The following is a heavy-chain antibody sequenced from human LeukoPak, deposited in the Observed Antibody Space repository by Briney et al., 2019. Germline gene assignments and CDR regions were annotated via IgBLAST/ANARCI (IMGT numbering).Heavy chain of an antibody. CDR1: GFTFDDYA. D-gene: IGHD3-3*01. V-gene: IGHV3-9*01. J-gene: IGHJ4*02. CDR2: ISWNSGSI. Sequence: PGGSLRLSCAASGFTFDDYAMHWVRHAPGKGLEWVSGISWNSGSIGYADSVKGRFTISRDNAKNSLYLQMNSLRAEDTALYYCAKDPYDFWSGNQYYFDYWGQGTLVTVSS. CDR3: AKDPYDFWSGNQYYFDY.